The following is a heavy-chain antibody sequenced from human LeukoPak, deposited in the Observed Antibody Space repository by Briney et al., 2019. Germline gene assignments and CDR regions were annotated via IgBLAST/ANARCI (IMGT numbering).Heavy chain of an antibody. V-gene: IGHV4-59*08. J-gene: IGHJ3*02. CDR1: GGSISGYF. CDR2: LYYSGST. D-gene: IGHD6-19*01. CDR3: ARLLAVAGGEAFDI. Sequence: SETLSLTCTVSGGSISGYFWSWIRQPPGKGLELIGYLYYSGSTNYNPSLKSRVTVSVDTSKDQFSLRLSSVTAADTAVYYCARLLAVAGGEAFDIWGQGKMVTVSS.